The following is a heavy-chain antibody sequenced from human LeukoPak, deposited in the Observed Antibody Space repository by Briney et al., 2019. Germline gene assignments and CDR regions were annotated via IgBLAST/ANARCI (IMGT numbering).Heavy chain of an antibody. D-gene: IGHD3-10*01. CDR3: ARDLWFGELSGSGY. CDR1: GYTFTGYY. CDR2: ISAYNGNT. V-gene: IGHV1-18*04. J-gene: IGHJ4*02. Sequence: ASVKVSCKASGYTFTGYYMHWVRQAPGQGLEWMGWISAYNGNTNYAQKLQGRVTMTTDTSTSTAYMELRSLRSDDTAVYYCARDLWFGELSGSGYWGQGTLVTVSS.